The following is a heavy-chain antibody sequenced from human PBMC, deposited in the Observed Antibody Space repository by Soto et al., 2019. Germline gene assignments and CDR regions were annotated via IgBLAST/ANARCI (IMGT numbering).Heavy chain of an antibody. CDR1: GGIFSSFT. Sequence: QVQLVQSGAEAGKPGSSVKVSCRASGGIFSSFTISWVRQAPGQGLEWLGGIIPIFDTPTYAQKFQGRVNITADKSTNTVYMELSRLRSEDTAVYYCATHGATTMARGAMKHYYYVMDVWGQGTTVTVSS. D-gene: IGHD3-10*01. CDR2: IIPIFDTP. J-gene: IGHJ6*02. V-gene: IGHV1-69*06. CDR3: ATHGATTMARGAMKHYYYVMDV.